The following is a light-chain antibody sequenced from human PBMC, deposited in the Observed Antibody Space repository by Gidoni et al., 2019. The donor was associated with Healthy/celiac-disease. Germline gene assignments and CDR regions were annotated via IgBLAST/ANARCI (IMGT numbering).Light chain of an antibody. CDR3: QSYDSSNRGV. J-gene: IGLJ3*02. V-gene: IGLV6-57*01. CDR2: EDN. CDR1: SGSIASNY. Sequence: NFMLTQPHSASESPGKSVTISCTRSSGSIASNYVQWYQQRPGRSPTTVIYEDNQRPSGVPDRFSGSIDSSSNSASLTISGLKTEDEADYYCQSYDSSNRGVFGGGTKLTVL.